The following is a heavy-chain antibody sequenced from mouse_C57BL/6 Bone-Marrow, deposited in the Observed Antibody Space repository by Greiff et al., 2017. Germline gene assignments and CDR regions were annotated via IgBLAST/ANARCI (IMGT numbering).Heavy chain of an antibody. Sequence: QVQLQQPGAELVKPGASVKLSCKASGYTFTSYWMHWVKQRPGRGLEWIGRIHPSDSDTNYNQKFKGKATLTVDKSSSTAYMQLSSLTSEDSAVYYCAMPTVAPYYFDYWGQGTTLTVSS. J-gene: IGHJ2*01. CDR3: AMPTVAPYYFDY. V-gene: IGHV1-74*01. CDR2: IHPSDSDT. D-gene: IGHD1-1*01. CDR1: GYTFTSYW.